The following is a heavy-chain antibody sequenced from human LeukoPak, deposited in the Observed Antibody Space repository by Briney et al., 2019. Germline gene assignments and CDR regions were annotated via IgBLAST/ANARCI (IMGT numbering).Heavy chain of an antibody. CDR2: IWYDGSNK. CDR3: ARCITGTTNLFDY. D-gene: IGHD1-20*01. J-gene: IGHJ4*02. CDR1: GFTFSSYA. V-gene: IGHV3-33*08. Sequence: GGSLRLSCAASGFTFSSYAMSWVRQAPGKGLEWVAVIWYDGSNKNYADSVKGRFTISRDNSKNTLYLQMNSLRAEDTAVYYCARCITGTTNLFDYWGQGTLVTVSS.